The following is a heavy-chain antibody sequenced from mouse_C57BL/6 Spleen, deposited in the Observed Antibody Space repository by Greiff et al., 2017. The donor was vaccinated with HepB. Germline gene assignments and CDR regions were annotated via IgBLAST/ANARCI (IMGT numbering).Heavy chain of an antibody. V-gene: IGHV5-4*01. D-gene: IGHD1-1*01. Sequence: EVQLVESGGGLVKPGGSLKLSCAASGFTFSSYAMSWVRQTPEKRLEWVATISDGGSYTYYPDNVKGRFTISRDNAKNNLYLQMSHLKSEDTAMYYCARDRDFYYYGSSPFAYWGQGTLVTVSA. J-gene: IGHJ3*01. CDR1: GFTFSSYA. CDR2: ISDGGSYT. CDR3: ARDRDFYYYGSSPFAY.